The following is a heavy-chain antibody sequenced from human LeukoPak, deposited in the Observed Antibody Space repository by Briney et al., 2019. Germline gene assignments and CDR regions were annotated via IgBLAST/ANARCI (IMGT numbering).Heavy chain of an antibody. J-gene: IGHJ4*02. D-gene: IGHD4-17*01. CDR2: INPNSGGT. Sequence: ASVKVSCKASGYTFTCYYMHWVRQAPGQGLEWMGWINPNSGGTNYAQKFQGRVTMTRDTSISTAYMELSRLRSDDTAVYYCARGPMTTVTFDYWGQGTLVTVSS. V-gene: IGHV1-2*02. CDR1: GYTFTCYY. CDR3: ARGPMTTVTFDY.